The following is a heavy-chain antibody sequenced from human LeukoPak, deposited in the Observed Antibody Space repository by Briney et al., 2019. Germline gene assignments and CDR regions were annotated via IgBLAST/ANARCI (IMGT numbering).Heavy chain of an antibody. CDR1: GDSVSNNSAS. CDR3: ARWLTT. V-gene: IGHV6-1*01. D-gene: IGHD3-9*01. Sequence: SHTLSLTCVISGDSVSNNSASWNWIRQSPLRGLEWLGRTYYRSRWYKDYAVSVKSRITINPDTSKNQFSLQLNSVTPEDTAVYYCARWLTTWGQGTLVTVSS. CDR2: TYYRSRWYK. J-gene: IGHJ5*02.